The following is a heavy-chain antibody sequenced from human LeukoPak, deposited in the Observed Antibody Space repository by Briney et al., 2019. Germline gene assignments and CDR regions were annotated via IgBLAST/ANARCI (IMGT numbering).Heavy chain of an antibody. Sequence: GRSLRLSCAASGFTFDDYAMHWVRQAPGKGLEWVSGISWNSGSIGYADSVKGRFTISRDNAKNSLYLQMNSLRADDTALYYCAKGRGPYYYYGMDVWGQGTTVTVSS. D-gene: IGHD1-26*01. J-gene: IGHJ6*02. CDR2: ISWNSGSI. V-gene: IGHV3-9*01. CDR3: AKGRGPYYYYGMDV. CDR1: GFTFDDYA.